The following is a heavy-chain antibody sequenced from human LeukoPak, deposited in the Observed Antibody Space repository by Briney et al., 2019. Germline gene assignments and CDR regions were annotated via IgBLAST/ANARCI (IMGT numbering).Heavy chain of an antibody. CDR2: ISYDGSNK. CDR3: AKLGYGTYYYDSSGHYYFDY. D-gene: IGHD3-22*01. V-gene: IGHV3-30*18. J-gene: IGHJ4*02. CDR1: GFIFSSYG. Sequence: PGGSLRLSCAASGFIFSSYGMHWVRQAPGKGLEWVAVISYDGSNKYYADSVKGRFTISRDNSKNTLYLQMNSLRAEDTAVYYCAKLGYGTYYYDSSGHYYFDYWGQGTLVTVSS.